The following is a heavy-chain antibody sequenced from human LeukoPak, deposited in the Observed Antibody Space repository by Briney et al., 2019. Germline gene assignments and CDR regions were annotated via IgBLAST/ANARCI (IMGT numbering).Heavy chain of an antibody. V-gene: IGHV4-34*01. CDR3: ARDVEQVYYYDSSGLQAFDI. D-gene: IGHD3-22*01. Sequence: SETLSLTCAVYGGSFSGYYWSWIRQPPGKGLEWIGEINHSGSTNYNPSLKSRVTISIDTSKNQFSLKLSSVTAADTAVYYCARDVEQVYYYDSSGLQAFDIWGQGTMVTVSS. CDR2: INHSGST. J-gene: IGHJ3*02. CDR1: GGSFSGYY.